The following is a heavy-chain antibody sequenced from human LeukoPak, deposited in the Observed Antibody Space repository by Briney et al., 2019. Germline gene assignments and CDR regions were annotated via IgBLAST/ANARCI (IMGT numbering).Heavy chain of an antibody. CDR3: ARGGSSWYGLANKKRNWFDP. J-gene: IGHJ5*02. CDR2: IIPILGIA. CDR1: GGTFSSYT. V-gene: IGHV1-69*02. Sequence: SVKVSCKASGGTFSSYTISWVRQAPGQGLEWMGRIIPILGIANYAQKFQGRVTITADKSTSIAYMELSSLRSEDTAVYYCARGGSSWYGLANKKRNWFDPWGQGTLVTVSS. D-gene: IGHD6-13*01.